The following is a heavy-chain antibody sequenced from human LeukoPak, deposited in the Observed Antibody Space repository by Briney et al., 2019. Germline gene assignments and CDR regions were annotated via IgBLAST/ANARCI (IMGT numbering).Heavy chain of an antibody. J-gene: IGHJ4*02. Sequence: PGGSLRLSWAASGFTFSNHWMSWVCQAPGKGLEWVANIKQDGSEKYYVDSVKGRFTISRDNAKNTLYLQMDTLRAEDTAVYYCARARESHNDYWGQGTLVTVSS. V-gene: IGHV3-7*02. CDR3: ARARESHNDY. CDR1: GFTFSNHW. CDR2: IKQDGSEK.